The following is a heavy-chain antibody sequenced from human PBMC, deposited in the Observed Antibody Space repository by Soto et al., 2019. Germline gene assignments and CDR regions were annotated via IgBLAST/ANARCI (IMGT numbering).Heavy chain of an antibody. D-gene: IGHD3-3*01. CDR2: VSYDGTNK. CDR1: GFSFSGHG. J-gene: IGHJ6*02. CDR3: AKDLGRFTIFGVANFGMDV. V-gene: IGHV3-30*18. Sequence: QPGGSLRLSCVASGFSFSGHGIHWVRQAPNKGLEWVAVVSYDGTNKYYTDSVKGRFIISRDNSKNVLYLEMSSLRVEDSAIYYCAKDLGRFTIFGVANFGMDVWGQGATVTVYS.